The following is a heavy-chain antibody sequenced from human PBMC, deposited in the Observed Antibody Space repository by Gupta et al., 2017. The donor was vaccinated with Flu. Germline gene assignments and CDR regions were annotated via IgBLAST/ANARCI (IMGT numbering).Heavy chain of an antibody. CDR1: GGSISSSSYY. V-gene: IGHV4-39*01. D-gene: IGHD4-17*01. J-gene: IGHJ4*02. Sequence: QLQLQESGPGLVKPSETLSLTCTVSGGSISSSSYYWGWIRQPPGKGLEWIGSIYYSGSTYYNPSLKSRVTISVDTSKNQFSLKLSSVTAADTAVYYCARRGTTVTPEGFDYWGQGTLVTVSS. CDR3: ARRGTTVTPEGFDY. CDR2: IYYSGST.